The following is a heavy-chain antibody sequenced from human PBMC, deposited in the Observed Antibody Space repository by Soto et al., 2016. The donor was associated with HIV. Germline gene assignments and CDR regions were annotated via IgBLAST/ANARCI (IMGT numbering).Heavy chain of an antibody. CDR3: TKMTRGLLTRGSLXK. V-gene: IGHV3-49*04. CDR1: GFIFGEFA. J-gene: IGHJ4*01. CDR2: IRSEAYGGTT. Sequence: EVQLVESGGGLIQAGRSLSLSCTTSGFIFGEFAVNWVRQAPGKGLEWVGLIRSEAYGGTTEYAASLEDRFTIVRDDDKSIAYLIMDNLKIEDTAIYYCTKMTRGLLTRGSLXKWGHGTLVTVS. D-gene: IGHD3-10*01.